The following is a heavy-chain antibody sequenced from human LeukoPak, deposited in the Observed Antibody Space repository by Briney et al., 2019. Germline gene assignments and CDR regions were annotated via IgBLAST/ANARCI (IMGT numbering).Heavy chain of an antibody. J-gene: IGHJ6*03. CDR1: GFPFTNAW. V-gene: IGHV3-15*01. Sequence: GGSLRLSCVVSGFPFTNAWTSGVRQAPGKGLEWVGRIKSKTDGGTADYAAPVRGRFTMWRDDARSALYLQMNSLQTEDTAVYYCTPDLMDVWGKGTTVTVSS. CDR2: IKSKTDGGTA. CDR3: TPDLMDV.